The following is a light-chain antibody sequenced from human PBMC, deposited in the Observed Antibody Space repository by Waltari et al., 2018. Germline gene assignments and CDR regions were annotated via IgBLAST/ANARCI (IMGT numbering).Light chain of an antibody. Sequence: TCRANKNISNYLNWYQQIPEKAPKILIYTASSLKNGVPSRFSGSGSGTDFTLTISSLQPEDFATYYCQQSYNLPRTFGQGTKVEIK. V-gene: IGKV1-39*01. CDR1: KNISNY. CDR3: QQSYNLPRT. CDR2: TAS. J-gene: IGKJ1*01.